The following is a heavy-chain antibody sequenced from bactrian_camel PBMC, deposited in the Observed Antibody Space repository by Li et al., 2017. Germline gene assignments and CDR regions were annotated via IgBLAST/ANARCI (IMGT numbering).Heavy chain of an antibody. J-gene: IGHJ4*01. CDR1: GTPSPGYC. V-gene: IGHV3S10*01. Sequence: DVQLVESGGGSVQPGGSLRLSCAISGTPSPGYCVGWFRQAPGQGREGIAGFHSQGRTRYIDAVKGRFTVSKDNTKNTVYLQMNSLKPDDTGMYYCAADFGPYCSGSYLARRANFEGQGTQVTVS. D-gene: IGHD2*01. CDR2: FHSQGRT.